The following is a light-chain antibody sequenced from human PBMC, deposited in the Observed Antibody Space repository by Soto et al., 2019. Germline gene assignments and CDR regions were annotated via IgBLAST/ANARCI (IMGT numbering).Light chain of an antibody. V-gene: IGKV3-20*01. J-gene: IGKJ1*01. CDR3: QQYGSSPRT. CDR2: SAS. Sequence: EIVLTQSPGTMSMSPGERATLSCRASQSISSNYLAWYQQKPGQAPRLLIYSASSRATGIPDRFSGSGSGSDFTLTISRLEAEDCAVYYCQQYGSSPRTFGQGTKVEFK. CDR1: QSISSNY.